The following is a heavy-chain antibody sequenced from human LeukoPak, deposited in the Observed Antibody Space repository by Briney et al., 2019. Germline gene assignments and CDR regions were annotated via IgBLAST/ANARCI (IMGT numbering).Heavy chain of an antibody. CDR2: ISSSGSYM. J-gene: IGHJ3*02. CDR3: AKETVVVVAATPDAFDI. D-gene: IGHD2-15*01. V-gene: IGHV3-21*04. CDR1: GFTFSSYT. Sequence: PGGSLRLSCVVSGFTFSSYTMNWVPQAPGRGLEWVSSISSSGSYMFYADSVKGRFTISRDNSKNTLYLQMNSLRAEDTAVYYCAKETVVVVAATPDAFDIWGQGTMVTVSS.